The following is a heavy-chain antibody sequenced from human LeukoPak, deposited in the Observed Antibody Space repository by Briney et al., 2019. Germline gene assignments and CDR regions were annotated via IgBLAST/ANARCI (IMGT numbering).Heavy chain of an antibody. D-gene: IGHD1-26*01. Sequence: EVSVKVSCKASGYTFISYGITWVRQAPGQGLEWMGWISPYTTKTNYAQSLQGRVTMTTDTSTSTAYMELRSLRSDDTAVYYCAREGGVGPTAPPDYYSYQMDVWGKGTTVTVSS. CDR3: AREGGVGPTAPPDYYSYQMDV. J-gene: IGHJ6*03. CDR1: GYTFISYG. V-gene: IGHV1-18*01. CDR2: ISPYTTKT.